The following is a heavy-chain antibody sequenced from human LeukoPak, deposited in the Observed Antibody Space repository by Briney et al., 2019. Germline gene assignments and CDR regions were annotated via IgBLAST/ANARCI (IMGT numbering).Heavy chain of an antibody. CDR2: IIPIFGTA. D-gene: IGHD2-15*01. J-gene: IGHJ3*02. CDR1: GGTFSSYA. V-gene: IGHV1-69*13. CDR3: ARTVVGRDAFDI. Sequence: SVKVSCKASGGTFSSYAISWVRQAPGQGLEWMGGIIPIFGTANYAQKFQGRVTITADESTSTAYMELSSLRSEDTAVYYCARTVVGRDAFDIWGQGTMVTVSS.